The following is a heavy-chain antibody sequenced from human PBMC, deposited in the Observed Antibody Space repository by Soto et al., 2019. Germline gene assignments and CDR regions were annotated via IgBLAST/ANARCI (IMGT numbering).Heavy chain of an antibody. Sequence: PGGSLRLSCAASGFTFSSYGMHWVRQAPGKGLEWVAVIWYDGSNKYYADSVKGRFTISRDNSKNTLYLQMNSLRAEDTAVYYCARDMGYYDSRGYYWADAFDIWGQGTMVAV. V-gene: IGHV3-33*01. J-gene: IGHJ3*02. CDR1: GFTFSSYG. CDR2: IWYDGSNK. D-gene: IGHD3-22*01. CDR3: ARDMGYYDSRGYYWADAFDI.